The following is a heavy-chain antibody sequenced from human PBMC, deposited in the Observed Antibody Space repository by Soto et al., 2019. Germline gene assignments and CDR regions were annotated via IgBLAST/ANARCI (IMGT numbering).Heavy chain of an antibody. CDR2: ISAYNGNT. D-gene: IGHD6-13*01. Sequence: QVQLVQSGAEVKKPGASVKVSCKASGYTFTSYGISWVRQAPGQGLEWMGWISAYNGNTNYAQKLQGRVTMTTDTSTSTAYMELRSLRSDDTAVYYCARVWLWTLYSSSHSWFDPWGQGTLVTVSS. V-gene: IGHV1-18*01. CDR1: GYTFTSYG. J-gene: IGHJ5*02. CDR3: ARVWLWTLYSSSHSWFDP.